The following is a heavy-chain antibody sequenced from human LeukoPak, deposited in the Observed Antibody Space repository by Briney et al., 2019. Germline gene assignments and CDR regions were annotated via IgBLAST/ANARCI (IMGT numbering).Heavy chain of an antibody. Sequence: ASVKVSCKASGYTFTSYYMHWVRQAPGQGLEWMGIINPSGGSTSYAQKFQGRVTMTRDTSISTAYMELSRLRSDDTAVYYCARDPRIAARPRTTKYNWFDPWGQGTLVTVSS. CDR3: ARDPRIAARPRTTKYNWFDP. CDR2: INPSGGST. V-gene: IGHV1-46*01. J-gene: IGHJ5*02. D-gene: IGHD6-6*01. CDR1: GYTFTSYY.